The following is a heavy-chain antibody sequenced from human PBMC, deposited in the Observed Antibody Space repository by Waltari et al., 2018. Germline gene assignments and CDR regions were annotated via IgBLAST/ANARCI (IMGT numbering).Heavy chain of an antibody. V-gene: IGHV4-39*01. Sequence: QLQLQESGPGLVKPSATLSLTCTVSGGSISSSSYYWGWIRQPPGKGLEWIGSIYYSGSTYYNPSLKSRVTISVDTSKNQFSLKLSSVTAADTAVYYCARQLYSSGWYAYWYFDLWGRGTLVTVSS. D-gene: IGHD6-19*01. J-gene: IGHJ2*01. CDR1: GGSISSSSYY. CDR2: IYYSGST. CDR3: ARQLYSSGWYAYWYFDL.